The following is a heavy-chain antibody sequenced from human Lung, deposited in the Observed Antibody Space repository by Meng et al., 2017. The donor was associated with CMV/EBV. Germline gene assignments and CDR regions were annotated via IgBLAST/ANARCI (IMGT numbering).Heavy chain of an antibody. CDR2: ISYAGSNK. CDR1: GFTFSNYG. Sequence: SCAASGFTFSNYGMHWVRQAPGKGLEWVALISYAGSNKYYGDSVKGRFTISRDNSKNTLYVQMNSLRAEDTAVYYCARGVGDVGVGFLDWLNYFDNXGQGXLVTVSS. V-gene: IGHV3-30*04. J-gene: IGHJ4*02. CDR3: ARGVGDVGVGFLDWLNYFDN. D-gene: IGHD3-3*01.